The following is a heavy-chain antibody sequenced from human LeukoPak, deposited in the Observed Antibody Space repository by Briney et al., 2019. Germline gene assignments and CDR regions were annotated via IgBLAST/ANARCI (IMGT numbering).Heavy chain of an antibody. D-gene: IGHD3-3*01. J-gene: IGHJ6*03. CDR2: IYHSGST. CDR1: GYSISSGYY. V-gene: IGHV4-38-2*02. CDR3: ARSPAGIFGGGYYYYYMDV. Sequence: SETLSLTCTVSGYSISSGYYWGWIRQPPGKGLEWIGSIYHSGSTYYNPSLKSRVTISVDTSKNQFSLKLSSVTAADTAVYYCARSPAGIFGGGYYYYYMDVWGKGTTVTVSS.